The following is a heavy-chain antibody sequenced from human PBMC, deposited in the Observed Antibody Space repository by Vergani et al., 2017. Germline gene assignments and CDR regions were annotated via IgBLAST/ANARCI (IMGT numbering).Heavy chain of an antibody. J-gene: IGHJ5*02. CDR2: ISSSSSYI. CDR1: GGTFSSYS. V-gene: IGHV3-21*01. Sequence: VQLVQSGAEVKKPGSSVKVSCKASGGTFSSYSMNWVRQAPGKGLEWVSSISSSSSYIYYADSVKGRFTISRDNAKNSLYLQMNSLRAEDTAVYYCASNPTTEDAGFDPWGQGTLVTVSS. D-gene: IGHD4-17*01. CDR3: ASNPTTEDAGFDP.